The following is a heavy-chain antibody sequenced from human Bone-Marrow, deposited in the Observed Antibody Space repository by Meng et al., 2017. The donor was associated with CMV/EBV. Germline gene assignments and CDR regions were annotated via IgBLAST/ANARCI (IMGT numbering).Heavy chain of an antibody. V-gene: IGHV3-23*01. J-gene: IGHJ4*02. CDR3: AKDRPPKSRSWGLDY. CDR2: ISASGDTT. D-gene: IGHD6-13*01. Sequence: SGCSLCNSAMPCVREAQGKGLQWVSVISASGDTTIYAGPVMGRFSISRDNSKKTLNLELNSLGAEDTAIYYCAKDRPPKSRSWGLDYWGQGTLVTVSS. CDR1: GCSLCNSA.